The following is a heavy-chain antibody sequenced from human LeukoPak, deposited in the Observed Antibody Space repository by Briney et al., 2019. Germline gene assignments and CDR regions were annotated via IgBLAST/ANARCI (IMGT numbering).Heavy chain of an antibody. Sequence: PSESLSLTCTVAGGSISSYYWSWIRQPPGKGLEWIGYIYYSGSTNYNPSLKSRVTISVDTSKNQFSLKLSAVTAADTAVYYCARPQAEDSYHGKYFDYWGQGTLVTVSS. D-gene: IGHD5-18*01. V-gene: IGHV4-59*08. CDR3: ARPQAEDSYHGKYFDY. CDR2: IYYSGST. CDR1: GGSISSYY. J-gene: IGHJ4*02.